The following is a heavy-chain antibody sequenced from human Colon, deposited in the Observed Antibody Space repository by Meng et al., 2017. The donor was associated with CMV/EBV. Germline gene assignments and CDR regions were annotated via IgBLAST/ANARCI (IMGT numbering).Heavy chain of an antibody. J-gene: IGHJ4*02. CDR3: AKALYYYASGSYFDY. CDR1: EFSFSNYK. CDR2: INSRGNII. Sequence: GGSLRLSCVASEFSFSNYKMNWVRQAPGKGLEWISYINSRGNIIYYADSVKGRFTISRDNSNNTLYLDMNSPRAEDTAVYYCAKALYYYASGSYFDYWGQGTLVTVSS. V-gene: IGHV3-48*03. D-gene: IGHD3-10*01.